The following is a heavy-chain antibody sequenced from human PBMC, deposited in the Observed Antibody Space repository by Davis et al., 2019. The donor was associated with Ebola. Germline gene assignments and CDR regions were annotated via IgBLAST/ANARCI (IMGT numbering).Heavy chain of an antibody. Sequence: GESLKISCAASGFTLSDYYMTWIRQAPGKGLEWVSYISSSGSTIYYADSVKGRFTISRDNAKNSLYLEMDSLRAEDTAVYYCARDRGDYFTYYGMDVWGQGTTVTVSS. CDR2: ISSSGSTI. V-gene: IGHV3-11*04. CDR3: ARDRGDYFTYYGMDV. J-gene: IGHJ6*02. CDR1: GFTLSDYY. D-gene: IGHD4-17*01.